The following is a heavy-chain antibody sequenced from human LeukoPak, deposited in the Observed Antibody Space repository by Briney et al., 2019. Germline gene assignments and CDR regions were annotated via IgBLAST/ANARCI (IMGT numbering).Heavy chain of an antibody. CDR3: ATDQTQALAYYYYYGMDV. Sequence: GGSLRLSCAASGCTFSSYGMHWVRQPPGKGLEWVAFIRYDGSNKYYADSVKGRYTISKYNSKNTPYLQMNSLKAEHTAVYCGATDQTQALAYYYYYGMDVWGHGTTVTVSS. CDR2: IRYDGSNK. V-gene: IGHV3-30*02. J-gene: IGHJ6*02. CDR1: GCTFSSYG. D-gene: IGHD3-3*02.